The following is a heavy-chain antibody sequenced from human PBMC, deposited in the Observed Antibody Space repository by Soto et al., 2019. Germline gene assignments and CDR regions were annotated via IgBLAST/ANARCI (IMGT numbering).Heavy chain of an antibody. CDR3: ARDQMYQLRPWFDP. Sequence: QVQLQESGPGLVKPSQTLSLTCTVSGGSISSGDYYWSWIRQPPGKGLEWIGYIYYSGSTYYNPSLKSRVNISVDTAKNQFSLKLRSGTAPDTAVYYCARDQMYQLRPWFDPWGQGTLVTVSS. V-gene: IGHV4-30-4*01. J-gene: IGHJ5*02. D-gene: IGHD2-2*01. CDR1: GGSISSGDYY. CDR2: IYYSGST.